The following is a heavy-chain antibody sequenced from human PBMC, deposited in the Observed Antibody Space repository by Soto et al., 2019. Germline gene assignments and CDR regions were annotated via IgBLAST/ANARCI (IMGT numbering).Heavy chain of an antibody. V-gene: IGHV1-69*13. CDR1: GGTFSSYA. Sequence: GASVKVSCKASGGTFSSYAISWVRQAPGQGLEWMGGIIPIFGTANYAQKFQGRVTITADESTSTAYMELSSLRSENTAVYYCARRWGEGRVDYWGQGTLVTVSS. CDR3: ARRWGEGRVDY. J-gene: IGHJ4*02. D-gene: IGHD3-10*01. CDR2: IIPIFGTA.